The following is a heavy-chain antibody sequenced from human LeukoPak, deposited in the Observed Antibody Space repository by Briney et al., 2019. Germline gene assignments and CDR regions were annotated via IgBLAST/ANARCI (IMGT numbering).Heavy chain of an antibody. J-gene: IGHJ4*02. V-gene: IGHV1-18*01. D-gene: IGHD3-22*01. Sequence: GASVKVSCKASGYTFTNYGISWVRQAPGQGLEWMGWINTYNGNTNYAQKFQGRVTMTTDTSTSTAYMELRSLRSDDTAVYYCARVVLDHYCDSSGYLGTLDYWGQGTLVTVSS. CDR3: ARVVLDHYCDSSGYLGTLDY. CDR2: INTYNGNT. CDR1: GYTFTNYG.